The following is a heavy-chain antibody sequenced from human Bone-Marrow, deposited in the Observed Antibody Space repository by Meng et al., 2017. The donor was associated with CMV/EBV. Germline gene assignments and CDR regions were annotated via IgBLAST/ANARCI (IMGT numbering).Heavy chain of an antibody. D-gene: IGHD3-3*01. Sequence: SCTVSGAPVRNNLYWWNWIRQSPGKGLEWIGSIFHSGSTNHNPSLWSRLSMSVDTSKSQFSMHLRSVPAADTAMYYCARSYRSEWSSGPEGTFYVWGQGTLVTVSS. J-gene: IGHJ3*01. CDR1: GAPVRNNLYW. V-gene: IGHV4-31*02. CDR3: ARSYRSEWSSGPEGTFYV. CDR2: IFHSGST.